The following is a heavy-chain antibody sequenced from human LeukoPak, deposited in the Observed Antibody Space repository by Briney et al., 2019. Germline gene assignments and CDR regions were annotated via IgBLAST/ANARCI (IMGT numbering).Heavy chain of an antibody. V-gene: IGHV3-20*04. D-gene: IGHD3-10*02. J-gene: IGHJ6*04. CDR2: INWNGGSV. CDR3: AELGITMIGGV. CDR1: GFIFDDYG. Sequence: GGSLRLSCAASGFIFDDYGMSWVRQAPGKGLEWVSGINWNGGSVGYADSVKGRFTISRDNAKNSLYLQMNSLRAEDTAVYYCAELGITMIGGVWGKGTTVTISS.